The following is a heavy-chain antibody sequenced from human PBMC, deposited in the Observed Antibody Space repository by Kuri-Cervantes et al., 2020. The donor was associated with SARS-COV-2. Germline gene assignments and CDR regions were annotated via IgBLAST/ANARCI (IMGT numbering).Heavy chain of an antibody. J-gene: IGHJ5*02. CDR3: AKQWLSEDNWFDP. Sequence: SETLSLTCTVSGGSISSYYWSWIRQPAGKGLEWIGRIYTSGSTNYNPSLKSRVTISVDTSKNQFSLTLRSVTAADTAVYYCAKQWLSEDNWFDPWGQGTLVTVSS. CDR2: IYTSGST. D-gene: IGHD6-19*01. V-gene: IGHV4-4*07. CDR1: GGSISSYY.